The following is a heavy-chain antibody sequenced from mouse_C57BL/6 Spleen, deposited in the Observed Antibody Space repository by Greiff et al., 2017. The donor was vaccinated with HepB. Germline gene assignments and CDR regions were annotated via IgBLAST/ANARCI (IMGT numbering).Heavy chain of an antibody. V-gene: IGHV1-82*01. CDR2: IYPGDGDT. J-gene: IGHJ1*03. Sequence: QVQLQQSGPELVKPGASVKISCKASGYAFSSSWMNWVKQRPGKGLEWIGRIYPGDGDTNYNGKFKGKATLTADKSSSTAYMQLCSLTSEDSAVYFCARDYGSSWYFDVWGTGATVTVSS. CDR1: GYAFSSSW. CDR3: ARDYGSSWYFDV. D-gene: IGHD1-1*01.